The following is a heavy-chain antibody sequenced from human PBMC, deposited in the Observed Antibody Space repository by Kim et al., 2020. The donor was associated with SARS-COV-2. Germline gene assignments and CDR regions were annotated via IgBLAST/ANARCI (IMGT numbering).Heavy chain of an antibody. D-gene: IGHD1-26*01. J-gene: IGHJ5*02. CDR3: ARDGGATTGWFDP. Sequence: YAQKFQGRVTMTRDTSARTVYLELSSLRSEDTAVYYCARDGGATTGWFDPWGQGTLVTVSS. V-gene: IGHV1-46*01.